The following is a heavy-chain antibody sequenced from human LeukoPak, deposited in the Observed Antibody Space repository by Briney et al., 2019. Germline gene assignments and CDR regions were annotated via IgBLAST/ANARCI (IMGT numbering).Heavy chain of an antibody. CDR3: ARSFVVVPAADYFDY. J-gene: IGHJ4*02. V-gene: IGHV4-4*07. CDR2: IYTSGST. D-gene: IGHD2-2*01. Sequence: SETLSLTCTVSGGSISRYYWSWIRQPAGEGLEWIGRIYTSGSTNYNPSLKSRVTMSVDTSKNQFSLKLSSVTAADTAVYYCARSFVVVPAADYFDYWGQGTLVTVSS. CDR1: GGSISRYY.